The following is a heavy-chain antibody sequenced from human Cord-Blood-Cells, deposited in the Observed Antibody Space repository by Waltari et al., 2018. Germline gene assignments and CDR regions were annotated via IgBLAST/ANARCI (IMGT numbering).Heavy chain of an antibody. Sequence: QVQLVQSGAEVKKPGSSAKVSCKASGGTFRSYAIRWVRQAPGQGPEWMGGIIPIFGTANYAQEFQGRVTITADESTSTAYMELSSLRSEDTAVYYCARRGDSRNDRNPYYYYYMDVWGKGTTVTVSS. V-gene: IGHV1-69*01. CDR3: ARRGDSRNDRNPYYYYYMDV. D-gene: IGHD6-13*01. J-gene: IGHJ6*03. CDR1: GGTFRSYA. CDR2: IIPIFGTA.